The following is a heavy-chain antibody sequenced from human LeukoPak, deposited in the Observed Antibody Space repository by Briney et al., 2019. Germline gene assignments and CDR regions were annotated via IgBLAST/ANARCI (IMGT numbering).Heavy chain of an antibody. CDR3: ARDTGAVSTHFDY. CDR2: INPNNGGT. J-gene: IGHJ4*01. D-gene: IGHD5/OR15-5a*01. V-gene: IGHV1-2*02. Sequence: ASVNVSCKASGYTFTGYYMHWVRQAPGQGLEWMGWINPNNGGTNYAQKFQGRLTMTRDTSISTAYMELSRLTSDDTAVYYCARDTGAVSTHFDYWGHGTLVTVSS. CDR1: GYTFTGYY.